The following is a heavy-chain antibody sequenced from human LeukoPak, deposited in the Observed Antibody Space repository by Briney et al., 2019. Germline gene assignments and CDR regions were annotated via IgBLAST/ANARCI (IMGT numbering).Heavy chain of an antibody. J-gene: IGHJ6*03. V-gene: IGHV3-48*03. Sequence: GGSLRLSCAASGFTFSSYEMNWVRQAPGKGLEWVSYISSSGSTIYYADSVKGRFTISRDNAKNSLYPQMNSLRAEDTAVYYCARRSGSYYEDCYYYYMDVWGKGTTVTVSS. CDR3: ARRSGSYYEDCYYYYMDV. CDR2: ISSSGSTI. D-gene: IGHD1-26*01. CDR1: GFTFSSYE.